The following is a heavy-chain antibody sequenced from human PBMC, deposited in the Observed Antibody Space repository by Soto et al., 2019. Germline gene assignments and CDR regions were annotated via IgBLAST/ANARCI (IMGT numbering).Heavy chain of an antibody. J-gene: IGHJ4*02. CDR3: AREYQLLTYYFDY. CDR1: GFTFSSYS. D-gene: IGHD2-2*01. CDR2: ISSSGSTI. V-gene: IGHV3-48*04. Sequence: GGSLRLSCAASGFTFSSYSMHWVRQAPGKGLEWVSYISSSGSTIYYADSVKGRFTISRDDAKNSLYLQMDSLRAEDTAVYYCAREYQLLTYYFDYWGQGILVTVSS.